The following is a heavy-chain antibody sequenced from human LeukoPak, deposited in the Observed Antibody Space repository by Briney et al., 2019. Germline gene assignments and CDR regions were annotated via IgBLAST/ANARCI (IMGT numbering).Heavy chain of an antibody. CDR2: IYHSGST. J-gene: IGHJ3*02. D-gene: IGHD1-26*01. V-gene: IGHV4-4*02. CDR1: GGSISSSNW. Sequence: SETLSLTCAVSGGSISSSNWWSWVRQPPGKGLEWIGEIYHSGSTNYNPSLKSRVSISVDKSKNQFSLKLSSVTAADTAVYYCARDLDIVGATTGAFDIWGQGTMVTVSS. CDR3: ARDLDIVGATTGAFDI.